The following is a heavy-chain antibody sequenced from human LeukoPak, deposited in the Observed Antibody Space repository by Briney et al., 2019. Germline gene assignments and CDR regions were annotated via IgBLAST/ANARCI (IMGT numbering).Heavy chain of an antibody. CDR1: GGTFSSYA. V-gene: IGHV1-69*13. CDR2: IIPIFGTA. CDR3: AGGGPGPIRDKHYYYGMDV. Sequence: SVKVSCKASGGTFSSYAISWVRQAPGQGLEWMGGIIPIFGTANYAQKFQGRVMITADESTSTAYMELSSLRSEDTAVYYCAGGGPGPIRDKHYYYGMDVWGQGTTVTVSS. D-gene: IGHD2-15*01. J-gene: IGHJ6*02.